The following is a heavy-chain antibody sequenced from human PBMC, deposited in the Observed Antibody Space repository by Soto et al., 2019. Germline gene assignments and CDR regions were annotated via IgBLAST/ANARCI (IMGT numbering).Heavy chain of an antibody. CDR3: ARGEQYSGRTFDY. D-gene: IGHD1-26*01. V-gene: IGHV6-1*01. J-gene: IGHJ4*01. CDR1: GDSVSSNSAG. Sequence: PSQTLSLTCAITGDSVSSNSAGWSWVRQSPSRGLEWLGRTYYRFKWYYEYAVSVRGRITINPDTSKNQYSLQLNSVTPEDTAVYFCARGEQYSGRTFDYWGQGTLVTVSS. CDR2: TYYRFKWYY.